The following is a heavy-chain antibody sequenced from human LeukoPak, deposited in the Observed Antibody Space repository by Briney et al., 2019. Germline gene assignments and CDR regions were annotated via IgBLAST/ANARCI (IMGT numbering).Heavy chain of an antibody. CDR3: ARELLWFGMDV. V-gene: IGHV4-38-2*02. J-gene: IGHJ6*04. CDR2: IYYSGST. CDR1: GYSISSGYY. D-gene: IGHD3-10*01. Sequence: ASETLSLTCTVSGYSISSGYYWGWIRQPPGKGLEWIGYIYYSGSTNYNPSLKSRVTISVDTSKNQFSLKLSSVTAADTAVYYCARELLWFGMDVWGKGTTVTISS.